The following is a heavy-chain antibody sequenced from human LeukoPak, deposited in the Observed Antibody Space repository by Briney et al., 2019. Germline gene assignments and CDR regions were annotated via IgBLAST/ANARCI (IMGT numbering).Heavy chain of an antibody. Sequence: GASVKVSCKVSGYTLTELSMHWVRQAPGNGLEWMGGFDPEDGETIYAQKFQGRVTMTEDTSTDTAYMELSSLRSEDTAVYYCAKFDLAAGAFDIWGQGTMVTVSS. CDR3: AKFDLAAGAFDI. CDR2: FDPEDGET. J-gene: IGHJ3*02. CDR1: GYTLTELS. D-gene: IGHD6-13*01. V-gene: IGHV1-24*01.